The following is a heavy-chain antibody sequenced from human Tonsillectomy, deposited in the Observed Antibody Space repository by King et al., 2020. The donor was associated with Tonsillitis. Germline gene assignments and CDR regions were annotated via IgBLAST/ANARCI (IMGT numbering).Heavy chain of an antibody. CDR2: ISFDGSYK. D-gene: IGHD5-24*01. Sequence: VQLVESGGGVVQPGRSLRLSCAASGFTFSSYDMYWVRQAPGKGLEWVAVISFDGSYKYYADSVTGRFTISRDNSKNTLYLQMNSLRAEDTAIYYCARDRDGCIFDYWGQGTLVTVSS. J-gene: IGHJ4*02. V-gene: IGHV3-33*05. CDR1: GFTFSSYD. CDR3: ARDRDGCIFDY.